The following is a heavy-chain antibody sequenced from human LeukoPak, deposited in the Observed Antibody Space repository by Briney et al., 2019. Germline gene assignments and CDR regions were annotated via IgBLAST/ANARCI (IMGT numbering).Heavy chain of an antibody. CDR3: ARGSDYYYGMDV. Sequence: GGSLRLSCAASGFTFSSYAMSWVRQAPGKGLEWVSVISGSLSDTYYADSVRGRFTISRDNSKNTLYLQMNSLRAEDTAVYYCARGSDYYYGMDVWGQGTTVTVSS. J-gene: IGHJ6*02. CDR1: GFTFSSYA. V-gene: IGHV3-23*01. CDR2: ISGSLSDT. D-gene: IGHD3-10*01.